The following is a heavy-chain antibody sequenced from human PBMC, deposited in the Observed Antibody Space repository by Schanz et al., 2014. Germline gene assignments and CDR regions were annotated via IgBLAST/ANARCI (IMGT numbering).Heavy chain of an antibody. J-gene: IGHJ6*02. CDR2: ISYDGINK. V-gene: IGHV3-30*04. D-gene: IGHD1-1*01. CDR3: ARRVPYSFGLDV. CDR1: GFNFSTYA. Sequence: QVHLVESGGGVVQPGGSLRLSCAASGFNFSTYALHWVRQAPGKGLEWVAVISYDGINKYYADSVKGRFTISRGNSKNTLYLQMNSLRDEDTAMYYCARRVPYSFGLDVWGQGATVTVSS.